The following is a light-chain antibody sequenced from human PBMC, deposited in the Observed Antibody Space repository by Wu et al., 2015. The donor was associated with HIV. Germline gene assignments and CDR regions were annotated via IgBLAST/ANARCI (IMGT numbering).Light chain of an antibody. CDR1: QSASNW. J-gene: IGKJ2*01. V-gene: IGKV1-5*03. CDR3: QQYNSHPGT. Sequence: DIQMTQSPSTLSASVGDRVTITCRASQSASNWLAWYQQKPGKAPNLLIYKASRLQSGVPSRFSGSGSGTEFTLTISSLQPEDFAIYFCQQYNSHPGTFGQGTKLEIK. CDR2: KAS.